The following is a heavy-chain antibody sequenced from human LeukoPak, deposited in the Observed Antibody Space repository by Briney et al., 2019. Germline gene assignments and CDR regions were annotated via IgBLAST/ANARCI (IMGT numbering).Heavy chain of an antibody. CDR3: AKGAYYGD. D-gene: IGHD3-3*01. J-gene: IGHJ4*02. CDR2: ISDSGNT. V-gene: IGHV3-23*01. CDR1: GFTLSSYA. Sequence: GGSLRLSCAASGFTLSSYAMSWVRQAPGKGLEWVSAISDSGNTYHADSVEGRFTVSRDNSKNTLYLQMNSLRVEDTAMYYCAKGAYYGDWGQGTLVTVSS.